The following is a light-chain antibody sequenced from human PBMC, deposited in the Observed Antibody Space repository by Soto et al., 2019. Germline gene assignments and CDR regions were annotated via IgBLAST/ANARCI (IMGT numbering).Light chain of an antibody. CDR3: QQRGAWPLT. CDR2: DAF. J-gene: IGKJ4*01. Sequence: EIVLTQSPATLSLSPGEGATLSCRASQSVSSCLAWYQQKPGQPPRLLIYDAFSRATGIPPRFSGSGSGTDFTLTISSLEPEDFAVYYCQQRGAWPLTVGGGTKVEI. CDR1: QSVSSC. V-gene: IGKV3-11*01.